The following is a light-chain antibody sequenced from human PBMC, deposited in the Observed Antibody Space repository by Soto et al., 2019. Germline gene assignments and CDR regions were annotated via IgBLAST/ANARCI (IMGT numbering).Light chain of an antibody. CDR3: SSYTSSSTNVV. J-gene: IGLJ2*01. V-gene: IGLV2-14*01. Sequence: QSALTQPASVSGSPGQSITISCTGTSSDVGGYNYVSWYQHHPGKAPKLMIYDVSNRPSGVSNRLSGSKSGNTASLTISGLQAEDEADYYCSSYTSSSTNVVFGGGTKVTVL. CDR1: SSDVGGYNY. CDR2: DVS.